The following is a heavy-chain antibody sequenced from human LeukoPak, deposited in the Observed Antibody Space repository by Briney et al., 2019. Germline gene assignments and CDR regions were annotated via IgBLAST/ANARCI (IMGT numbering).Heavy chain of an antibody. J-gene: IGHJ4*02. CDR1: GFTFSSHA. Sequence: GGSLRLSCAASGFTFSSHAMHWVRQAPGKGPEWVAVISYDGSNKYYADSVKGRFTISRDNSKNTLYLQMNSLRAEDTAVYYCARDIYRRDSYGFDYWGQGTLVTVSS. D-gene: IGHD5-18*01. V-gene: IGHV3-30-3*01. CDR2: ISYDGSNK. CDR3: ARDIYRRDSYGFDY.